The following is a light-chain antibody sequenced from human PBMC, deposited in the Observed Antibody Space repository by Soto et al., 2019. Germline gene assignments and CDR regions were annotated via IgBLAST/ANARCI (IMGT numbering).Light chain of an antibody. CDR2: EVS. Sequence: QSALTQPPSVSGSPGQSVAISCTGTSSDVGSYNRVSWYQQPPGTAPKLMIYEVSNRPSGVPDRFSGSKSGNTASLTISGLQADDEADYYCTSYTSSSTYVFGPGTKVTVL. CDR1: SSDVGSYNR. J-gene: IGLJ1*01. CDR3: TSYTSSSTYV. V-gene: IGLV2-18*02.